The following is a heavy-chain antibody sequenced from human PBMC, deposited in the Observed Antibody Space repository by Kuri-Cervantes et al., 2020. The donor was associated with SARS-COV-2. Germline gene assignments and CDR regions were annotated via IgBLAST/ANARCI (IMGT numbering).Heavy chain of an antibody. J-gene: IGHJ4*02. D-gene: IGHD5-12*01. CDR1: GFTFSSYS. CDR2: INHSGST. V-gene: IGHV4-34*01. Sequence: SETLSLTCAASGFTFSSYSMNWVRQAPGKGLEWIGEINHSGSTNYNPSLKSRVTISVDTSKNQFSLKLSSVTAADTAVYYCARSGYDHYFDYWGQGTLVTVSS. CDR3: ARSGYDHYFDY.